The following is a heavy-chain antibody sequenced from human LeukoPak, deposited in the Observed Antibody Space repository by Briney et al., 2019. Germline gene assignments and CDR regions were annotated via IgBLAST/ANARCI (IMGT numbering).Heavy chain of an antibody. CDR3: VRDRGYSTFDY. D-gene: IGHD3-22*01. Sequence: GGSLRLSCEASGFVFGHSWMSWVRQALGKGLEWVANINLDGSEINYLDSLTGRLTIPRDNAKDSLYLQMNGLRAEDTAVYFCVRDRGYSTFDYWGQGTLVTVSS. V-gene: IGHV3-7*03. CDR1: GFVFGHSW. J-gene: IGHJ4*02. CDR2: INLDGSEI.